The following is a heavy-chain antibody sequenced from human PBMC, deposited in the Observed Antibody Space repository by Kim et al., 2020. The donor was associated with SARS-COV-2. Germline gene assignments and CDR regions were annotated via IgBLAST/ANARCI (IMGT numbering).Heavy chain of an antibody. CDR1: GFTFSSYS. V-gene: IGHV3-48*04. D-gene: IGHD2-2*01. Sequence: GGSLRLSCAASGFTFSSYSMNWVRQAPGKGLEWVSYISSSSSTIYYDDSVKGRFTTSRDNAKNSLYLQMNSLRAEDTAVYYCASQEDRYCSSTSCYEYYYYGMDVWGQGTTVTVSS. CDR3: ASQEDRYCSSTSCYEYYYYGMDV. J-gene: IGHJ6*02. CDR2: ISSSSSTI.